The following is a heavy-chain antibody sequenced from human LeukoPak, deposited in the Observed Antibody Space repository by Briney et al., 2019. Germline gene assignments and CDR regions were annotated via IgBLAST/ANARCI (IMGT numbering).Heavy chain of an antibody. CDR3: AKDSYYDSSGYWDDAFDI. D-gene: IGHD3-22*01. Sequence: GGSLRLSCAASGFTLSSYAMSWIRQAPGKGLEWVSAISGSGGSTYYADSVKGRFTISRDNSKNTLYLQMNSLRAEDTAVYYCAKDSYYDSSGYWDDAFDIWGQGTMVTVSS. J-gene: IGHJ3*02. V-gene: IGHV3-23*01. CDR1: GFTLSSYA. CDR2: ISGSGGST.